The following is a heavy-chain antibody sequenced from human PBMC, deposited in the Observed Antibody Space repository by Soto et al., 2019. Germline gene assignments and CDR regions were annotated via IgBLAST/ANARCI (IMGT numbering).Heavy chain of an antibody. V-gene: IGHV4-39*07. D-gene: IGHD2-2*01. CDR3: ARSGTRWYCSSTSCFEFDY. CDR1: GGSISSSSYY. J-gene: IGHJ4*02. CDR2: IYYSGST. Sequence: SETLSLTCTVSGGSISSSSYYWGWIRQPPGKGLEWIGSIYYSGSTYYNPSLKSRVTMSVDTSKNQFSLKLSSVTAADTAVYYCARSGTRWYCSSTSCFEFDYWGQGALVTVSS.